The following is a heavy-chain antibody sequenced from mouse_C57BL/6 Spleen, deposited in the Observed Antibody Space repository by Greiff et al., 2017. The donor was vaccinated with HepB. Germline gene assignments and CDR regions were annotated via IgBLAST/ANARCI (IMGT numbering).Heavy chain of an antibody. CDR3: ARATVVANWYFDV. V-gene: IGHV1-74*01. J-gene: IGHJ1*03. CDR1: GYTFTSYW. Sequence: QVQLQQPGAELVKPGASVKVSCKASGYTFTSYWMHWVKQRPGQGLEWIGRIHPSDSDTNYNQKFQGKATITADTSSNTAYLQLSSLTSEDTAIYDCARATVVANWYFDVWGTGTTVTVSS. CDR2: IHPSDSDT. D-gene: IGHD1-1*01.